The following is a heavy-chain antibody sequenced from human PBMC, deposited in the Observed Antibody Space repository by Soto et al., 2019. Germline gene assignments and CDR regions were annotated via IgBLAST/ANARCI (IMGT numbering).Heavy chain of an antibody. J-gene: IGHJ4*02. V-gene: IGHV3-30-3*01. CDR3: ASQYYYDSSGYYPFDY. CDR2: ISYDGSNK. CDR1: GFTFSSYA. Sequence: GGSLRLSCAASGFTFSSYAMHWVRQAPGKGLEWVAVISYDGSNKYYADSVKGRFTISRDNSKNTLYLQMNSLRAEDTAVYYCASQYYYDSSGYYPFDYWGQGTLVTVSS. D-gene: IGHD3-22*01.